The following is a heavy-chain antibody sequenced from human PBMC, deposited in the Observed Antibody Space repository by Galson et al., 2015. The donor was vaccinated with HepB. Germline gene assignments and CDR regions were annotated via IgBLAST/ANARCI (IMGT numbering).Heavy chain of an antibody. Sequence: SVKVSCKASGGTFSNYGISWVRQAPGQGLEWMGGIIPIFDAANYAQKFQGRVTITADKSTSTAYMELSSLRSEDTAVYYCARDPCDILTGYYCYYYGMDVWGQGTTVTVSS. CDR3: ARDPCDILTGYYCYYYGMDV. CDR1: GGTFSNYG. J-gene: IGHJ6*02. CDR2: IIPIFDAA. D-gene: IGHD3-9*01. V-gene: IGHV1-69*06.